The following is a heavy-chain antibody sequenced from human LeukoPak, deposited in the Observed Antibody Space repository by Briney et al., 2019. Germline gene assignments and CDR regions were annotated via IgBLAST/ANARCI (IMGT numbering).Heavy chain of an antibody. Sequence: APVKVSCKASGGTFSSYAISWVRQAPGQGLEWMGRIIPIFGTANYAQKFQGRVTITADKSTSTAYMELSSLRSEDTAVYYCARDLSPGSGSYESVWFDPWGQGTLVTVSS. CDR2: IIPIFGTA. CDR3: ARDLSPGSGSYESVWFDP. J-gene: IGHJ5*02. CDR1: GGTFSSYA. V-gene: IGHV1-69*06. D-gene: IGHD3-10*01.